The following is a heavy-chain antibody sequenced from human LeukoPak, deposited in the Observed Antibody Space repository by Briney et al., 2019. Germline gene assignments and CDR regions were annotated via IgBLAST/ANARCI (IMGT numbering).Heavy chain of an antibody. J-gene: IGHJ3*02. Sequence: SETLSLTCAVSGGSFSGYYWSWIRQPPGKGLERIGEINHSGSTNYNPSLKSRVTISVDPSKNQFSLKLSSVTAADTAVYYCAREADTAMVSAFDIWGQGTMVTVSS. CDR1: GGSFSGYY. D-gene: IGHD5-18*01. V-gene: IGHV4-34*01. CDR2: INHSGST. CDR3: AREADTAMVSAFDI.